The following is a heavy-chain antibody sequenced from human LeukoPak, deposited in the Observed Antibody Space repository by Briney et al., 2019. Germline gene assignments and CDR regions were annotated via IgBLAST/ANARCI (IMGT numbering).Heavy chain of an antibody. CDR2: IRYDGSNK. Sequence: GGSLRLSCAASGITFSSYGMHWVRQAPGKGLEWVAFIRYDGSNKYYADSVKGRFTISRDNSKNTLYLQMNSLRAEDTALYYCANTSPTVTSLFDYRGKGTLVTVSS. V-gene: IGHV3-30*02. J-gene: IGHJ4*02. CDR3: ANTSPTVTSLFDY. D-gene: IGHD4-17*01. CDR1: GITFSSYG.